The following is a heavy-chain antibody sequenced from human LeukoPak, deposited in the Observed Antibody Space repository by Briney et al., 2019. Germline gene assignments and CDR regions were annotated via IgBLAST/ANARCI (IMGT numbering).Heavy chain of an antibody. CDR1: GGTFSGYY. D-gene: IGHD6-6*01. CDR3: ARGGSSLRSYYYYYMDV. Sequence: SETLSLTCAVYGGTFSGYYWSWIRQPPGKGLEWIGEINHSGSTNYNPFLKSRVTISVDTSKNQFSLKLSSVTAADTAVYYCARGGSSLRSYYYYYMDVWGKGTTVTVSS. V-gene: IGHV4-34*01. CDR2: INHSGST. J-gene: IGHJ6*03.